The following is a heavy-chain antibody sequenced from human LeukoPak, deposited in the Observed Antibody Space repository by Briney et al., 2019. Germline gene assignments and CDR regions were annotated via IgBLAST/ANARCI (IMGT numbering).Heavy chain of an antibody. CDR2: ITSSGSTI. V-gene: IGHV3-48*01. D-gene: IGHD6-13*01. CDR3: ARAPYSSSWYGCYFDY. Sequence: GGSLRLSCAASGFTFNTYNMNWARQAPGKGLEWVSYITSSGSTIYYADSVKGRFTISRDNAKNSLYLQMNSLRAEDTAVYYCARAPYSSSWYGCYFDYWGQGTLVTVSS. J-gene: IGHJ4*02. CDR1: GFTFNTYN.